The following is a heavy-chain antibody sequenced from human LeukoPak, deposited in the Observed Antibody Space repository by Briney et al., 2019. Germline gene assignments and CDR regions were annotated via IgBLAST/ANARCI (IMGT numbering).Heavy chain of an antibody. V-gene: IGHV3-21*01. Sequence: GGSLRLSCTASEFTFSTYTMTWLRQAPGKGLEWISSIDTSGDYIFYADSVKGRLTISRDNAKNALYLQMNSLSAEDTAVYYCAREPSGPRGHFYHGSVNPSPVSYYYYHIDVWGTGTTVTVS. CDR1: EFTFSTYT. CDR3: AREPSGPRGHFYHGSVNPSPVSYYYYHIDV. J-gene: IGHJ6*03. D-gene: IGHD3-10*01. CDR2: IDTSGDYI.